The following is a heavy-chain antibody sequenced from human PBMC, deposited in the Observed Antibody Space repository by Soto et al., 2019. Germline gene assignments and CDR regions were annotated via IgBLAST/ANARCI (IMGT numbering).Heavy chain of an antibody. CDR2: ISYDGSNK. CDR1: GFTFSSYV. J-gene: IGHJ6*03. V-gene: IGHV3-30*18. Sequence: HPGGSLRLSCAASGFTFSSYVMHWVRQAPGKGLEWVAVISYDGSNKYYADSVKGRFTISRDNSKNTLYLQMNSLRAEDTAVYYCAKEGPRYYYYYMDVWGKGTTVTVS. CDR3: AKEGPRYYYYYMDV.